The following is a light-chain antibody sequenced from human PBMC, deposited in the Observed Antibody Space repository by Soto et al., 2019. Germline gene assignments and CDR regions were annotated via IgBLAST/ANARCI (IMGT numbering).Light chain of an antibody. Sequence: QSVLTQPASVSGSPGQSITISCTGTSSDVGGYNSVYWYQQHPGKAPKLMIYEVSHRPSGVSHRFSGSKAGNTASLTISGLQAEDEADYYCSSYTSSSLAVFGTGTKGTVL. J-gene: IGLJ1*01. CDR1: SSDVGGYNS. V-gene: IGLV2-14*01. CDR2: EVS. CDR3: SSYTSSSLAV.